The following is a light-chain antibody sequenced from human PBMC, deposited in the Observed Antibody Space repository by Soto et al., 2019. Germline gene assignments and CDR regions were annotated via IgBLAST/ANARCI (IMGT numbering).Light chain of an antibody. CDR1: QRVSRN. CDR3: QQYNNWPPWT. CDR2: DAS. Sequence: EIWMTQSPATLSVSPGERATLSCGASQRVSRNLAWYQQKPGQAPRLLIYDASTRATGIPDRFSGSGSETEFTLTISSLKSEDYAIYYCQQYNNWPPWTFGHGTKVDIK. J-gene: IGKJ1*01. V-gene: IGKV3-15*01.